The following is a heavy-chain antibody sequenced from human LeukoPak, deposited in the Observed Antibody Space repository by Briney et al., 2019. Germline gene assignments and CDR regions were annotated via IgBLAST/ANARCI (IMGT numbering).Heavy chain of an antibody. J-gene: IGHJ3*02. D-gene: IGHD1-26*01. CDR3: AGGSGTKGAFDI. Sequence: PSETLSLTCAVFGGSFSGYYWNWIRQPPGKGLEWIGQINPSRNTNYNPSLKSRVTISVDTSKNQFSLKLSSVTAADTAVYYCAGGSGTKGAFDIWGQGTMVTVSS. CDR1: GGSFSGYY. V-gene: IGHV4-34*01. CDR2: INPSRNT.